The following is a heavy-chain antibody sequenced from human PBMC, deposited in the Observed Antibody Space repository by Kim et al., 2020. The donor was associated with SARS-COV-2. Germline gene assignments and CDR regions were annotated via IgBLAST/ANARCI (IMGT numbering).Heavy chain of an antibody. V-gene: IGHV1-3*04. J-gene: IGHJ4*02. CDR1: GYTFTSYA. CDR2: INTNNGNT. CDR3: YFTSKHGVQLANFDY. D-gene: IGHD2-8*01. Sequence: ASVKVSCKASGYTFTSYAMHWVRQAPGQRLEWMGWINTNNGNTMYSQKFQGRVTFTRDTSANTAYMELSSLRSEDTAVYYCYFTSKHGVQLANFDYWGQGTLVTVSS.